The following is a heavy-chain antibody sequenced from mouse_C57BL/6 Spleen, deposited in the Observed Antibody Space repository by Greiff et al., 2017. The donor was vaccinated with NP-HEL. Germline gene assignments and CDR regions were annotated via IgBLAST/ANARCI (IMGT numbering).Heavy chain of an antibody. CDR1: GYTFTDYE. J-gene: IGHJ3*01. CDR2: IDPETGGT. CDR3: TRDTRGFAY. Sequence: QVHVKQSGAELVRPGASVTLSCKASGYTFTDYEMHWVKQTPVHGLEWIGAIDPETGGTAYNQKFKGKAILTADKSSSTAYMELRSLTSEDSAVYYCTRDTRGFAYWGQGTLVTVSA. V-gene: IGHV1-15*01.